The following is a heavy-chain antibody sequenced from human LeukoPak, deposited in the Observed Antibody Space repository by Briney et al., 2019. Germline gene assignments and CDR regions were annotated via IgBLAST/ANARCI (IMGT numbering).Heavy chain of an antibody. CDR2: IYSGGST. D-gene: IGHD3-10*01. J-gene: IGHJ4*02. CDR3: ARERASYGSGTYYFDY. V-gene: IGHV3-66*01. CDR1: GFTVSSNY. Sequence: GGSLRLSCAASGFTVSSNYMSWVRQAPGKGLEWVSVIYSGGSTYYADSVKGRFTISRDNSKNTLYLQMNSLRAEDTAVYYCARERASYGSGTYYFDYWGQGTLVTVSS.